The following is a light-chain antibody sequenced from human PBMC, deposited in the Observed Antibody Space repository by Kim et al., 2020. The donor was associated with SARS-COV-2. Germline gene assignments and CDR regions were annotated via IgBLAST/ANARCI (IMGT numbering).Light chain of an antibody. CDR3: QQYNDWRT. J-gene: IGKJ1*01. CDR1: QNIRDN. Sequence: SVSPGERATPSCRASQNIRDNLAWYQQKPGQAPRLLIYDASTRATDIPARFSGSGSGTEFTLTISSLQSEDCALYYCQQYNDWRTFGQGTKVDIK. V-gene: IGKV3-15*01. CDR2: DAS.